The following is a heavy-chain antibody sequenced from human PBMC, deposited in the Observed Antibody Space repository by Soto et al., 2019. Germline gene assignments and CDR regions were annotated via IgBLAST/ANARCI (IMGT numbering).Heavy chain of an antibody. D-gene: IGHD1-7*01. CDR3: ARGKTGTTGSLYDY. CDR2: INHSGST. Sequence: SETLSLTCAVYGGSVSGYYWSWIRQPPGKGLEWIGEINHSGSTNYNPSLKSRVTISVDTSKNQFSLKLSSVTAADTAVYYCARGKTGTTGSLYDYWGQGTLVTVSS. J-gene: IGHJ4*02. V-gene: IGHV4-34*01. CDR1: GGSVSGYY.